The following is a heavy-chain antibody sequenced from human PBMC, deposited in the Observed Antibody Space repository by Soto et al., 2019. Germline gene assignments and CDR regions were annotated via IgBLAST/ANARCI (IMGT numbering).Heavy chain of an antibody. Sequence: SETLSLTCAVSGGSISSGGYSWSWIRQPPGKGLEWIGYIYHSGSTYYNPSLKSRVTISVDRSKNQFSLKLSSVTAADTAVYYCARVSMSVSYWFDPWGQGTLVTVSS. CDR3: ARVSMSVSYWFDP. V-gene: IGHV4-30-2*01. D-gene: IGHD4-17*01. CDR1: GGSISSGGYS. J-gene: IGHJ5*02. CDR2: IYHSGST.